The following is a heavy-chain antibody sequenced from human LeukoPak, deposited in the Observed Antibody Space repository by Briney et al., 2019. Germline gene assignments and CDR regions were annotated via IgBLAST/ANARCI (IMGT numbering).Heavy chain of an antibody. CDR3: ARDRANSGNFPLDY. CDR2: ISGNGGST. CDR1: GFTFSSYA. D-gene: IGHD1-26*01. V-gene: IGHV3-64*01. Sequence: GGSLRLSCAASGFTFSSYAMHWVRQAPGKGLQYVSTISGNGGSTYYANSVKGRFTISRDNSKNTLYLQMGSLRAEDMAVYYCARDRANSGNFPLDYWGQGTLVTVSS. J-gene: IGHJ4*02.